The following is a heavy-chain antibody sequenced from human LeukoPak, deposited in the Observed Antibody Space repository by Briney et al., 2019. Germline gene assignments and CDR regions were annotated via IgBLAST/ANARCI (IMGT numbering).Heavy chain of an antibody. Sequence: GGSLRLPCAASGFTFSSYSMNWVRQAPGKGLEWVSSISSSSSYIYYADSVKGRFTISRDNAKNSLYLQMNSLRAEDTAVYYCARDLPHSGSYDYWGQGTLVTVSS. CDR3: ARDLPHSGSYDY. CDR2: ISSSSSYI. V-gene: IGHV3-21*01. J-gene: IGHJ4*02. D-gene: IGHD3-10*01. CDR1: GFTFSSYS.